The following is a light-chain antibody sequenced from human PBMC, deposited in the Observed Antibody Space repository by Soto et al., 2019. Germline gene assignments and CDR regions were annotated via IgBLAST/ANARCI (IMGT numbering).Light chain of an antibody. J-gene: IGLJ2*01. CDR1: SSNIGSNY. Sequence: QSVLTQPPSVSAAPGQRATISCSGSSSNIGSNYVSWYQQLPGTAPKLLIYDNYKRPSGIPDRFSGSTSGTSATLAIAGLQTGDEADYYCDSWDNSLSVVLFGGGTKLTVL. CDR3: DSWDNSLSVVL. CDR2: DNY. V-gene: IGLV1-51*01.